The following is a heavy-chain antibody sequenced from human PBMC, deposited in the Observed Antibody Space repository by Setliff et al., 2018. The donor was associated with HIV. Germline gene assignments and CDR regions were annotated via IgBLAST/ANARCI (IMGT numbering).Heavy chain of an antibody. CDR1: GASNSSHNYY. Sequence: PSETLSLTCTVSGASNSSHNYYWGWIRQSPGKGLECIASIRSSGDTYYNPSLQSRVIISVDTCNNQTSLKLTSVTAADTAVYYCTIPASSLAPNWGRGTQVTVSS. CDR2: IRSSGDT. CDR3: TIPASSLAPN. J-gene: IGHJ4*02. V-gene: IGHV4-39*01.